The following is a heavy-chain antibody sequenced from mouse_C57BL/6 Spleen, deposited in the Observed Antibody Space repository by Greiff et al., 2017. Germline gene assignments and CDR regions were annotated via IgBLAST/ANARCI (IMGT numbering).Heavy chain of an antibody. CDR3: ASSTPYYDPFAY. CDR2: ICSGGSA. V-gene: IGHV2-2*01. J-gene: IGHJ3*01. Sequence: VQLQESGPGLVQPSQSLSITCTVSGFSLTSYGVHWVRQSPGKGLEWLGVICSGGSADYNAAFISRLSISKDDSKSQVFFKMNSLQADDTAIYYCASSTPYYDPFAYWGQGTLVTVSA. D-gene: IGHD2-4*01. CDR1: GFSLTSYG.